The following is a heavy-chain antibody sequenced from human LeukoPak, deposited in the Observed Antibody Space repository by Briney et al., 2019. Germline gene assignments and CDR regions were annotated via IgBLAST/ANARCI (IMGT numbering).Heavy chain of an antibody. J-gene: IGHJ4*02. CDR3: AGRSGSPNFDY. CDR1: GGSISSYY. V-gene: IGHV4-59*12. Sequence: PSETLSLTCTVSGGSISSYYWSWIRQPPGKGLEWIGNIHYRGSTNYNPSLKSRVTISVDTSKNQFSLKLSSVTAADTAVYYCAGRSGSPNFDYWGQGTLVTVSS. D-gene: IGHD6-19*01. CDR2: IHYRGST.